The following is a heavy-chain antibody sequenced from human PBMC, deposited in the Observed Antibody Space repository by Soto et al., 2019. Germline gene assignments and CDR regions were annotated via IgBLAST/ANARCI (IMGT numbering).Heavy chain of an antibody. J-gene: IGHJ6*02. V-gene: IGHV3-23*01. CDR2: ISGSGDYT. Sequence: EVQLLESGGDLVQPGGSLRLSCDASGFTFDIYALSWVRQTPAKGLEWVAAISGSGDYTYYTDSVKGRFTISRDNSKNTLSLQMNNMRVEDTAIYYRPKVDRYSSGWSYYAPEYYYYPMDIWGQGTTVTVSS. D-gene: IGHD6-19*01. CDR1: GFTFDIYA. CDR3: PKVDRYSSGWSYYAPEYYYYPMDI.